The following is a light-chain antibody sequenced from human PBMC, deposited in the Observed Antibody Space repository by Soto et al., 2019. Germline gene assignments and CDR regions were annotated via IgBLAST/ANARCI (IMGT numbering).Light chain of an antibody. V-gene: IGLV3-21*02. CDR1: NIGSKS. CDR2: ADS. Sequence: SYELTQPPSVSVAPGQTARITCGGNNIGSKSVHWYQQKPGQAPVLVVYADSDRPSGIPERFSGSNSGNTATLTISRVEAGDEADYYCQVWDSSSDRVVFGGGTKVTVL. J-gene: IGLJ2*01. CDR3: QVWDSSSDRVV.